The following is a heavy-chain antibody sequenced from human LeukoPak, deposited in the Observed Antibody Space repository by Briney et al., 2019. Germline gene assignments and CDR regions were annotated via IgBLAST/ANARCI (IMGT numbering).Heavy chain of an antibody. CDR3: ARLPGYCSGGSCYFDY. D-gene: IGHD2-15*01. CDR1: GYSFTSYW. J-gene: IGHJ4*02. Sequence: GESLKISCKGSGYSFTSYWIGWVRQMPGKGLEWMGIFFPGDSDTRYRPSFQGQVTISADKSISTAYLQWSSLKSSDTAMYYCARLPGYCSGGSCYFDYRGQGTLVTVSS. CDR2: FFPGDSDT. V-gene: IGHV5-51*01.